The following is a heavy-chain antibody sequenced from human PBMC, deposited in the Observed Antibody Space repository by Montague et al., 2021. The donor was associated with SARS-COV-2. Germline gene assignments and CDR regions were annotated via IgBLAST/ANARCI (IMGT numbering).Heavy chain of an antibody. J-gene: IGHJ6*02. Sequence: SETLSLTCTVSGGSISSYYWSWIRQPAGKGLEWIGRIYSSGSTNYNPSLKSRVTMSVDTSKSQFSLKLSSVTAADTALYYCARDRPRSYYYGSVTYTWGGYGMDVWGQGTTVTVSS. CDR1: GGSISSYY. V-gene: IGHV4-4*07. CDR2: IYSSGST. D-gene: IGHD3-10*01. CDR3: ARDRPRSYYYGSVTYTWGGYGMDV.